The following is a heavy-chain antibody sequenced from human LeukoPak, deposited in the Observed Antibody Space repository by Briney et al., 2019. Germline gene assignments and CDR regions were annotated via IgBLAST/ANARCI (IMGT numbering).Heavy chain of an antibody. CDR2: IYTSGST. V-gene: IGHV4-61*02. J-gene: IGHJ5*02. Sequence: SETLSLTCTVSGGSISSSSYYWSWIRQPAGKGLEWIGRIYTSGSTNYNPSLKSRVTMSVDTSKNQFSLKLSSVTAADTAVYYCARGVAVAGNRFDPWGQGTLVTVSS. CDR1: GGSISSSSYY. D-gene: IGHD6-19*01. CDR3: ARGVAVAGNRFDP.